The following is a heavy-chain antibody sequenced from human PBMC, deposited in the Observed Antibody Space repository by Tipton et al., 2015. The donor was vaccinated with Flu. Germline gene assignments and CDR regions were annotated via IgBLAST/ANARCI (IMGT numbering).Heavy chain of an antibody. D-gene: IGHD3-3*01. CDR2: IYYSGST. Sequence: TLSLTCTVSGGSISSGGYYWSWIRQHPGKGLEWIGYIYYSGSTYYNPSLKSRVTISVDTSKNQFSLKLSSVTAADTAVYYCARDLDGGFWSGYYSSSPWVDVWGQGP. V-gene: IGHV4-31*03. CDR1: GGSISSGGYY. J-gene: IGHJ6*02. CDR3: ARDLDGGFWSGYYSSSPWVDV.